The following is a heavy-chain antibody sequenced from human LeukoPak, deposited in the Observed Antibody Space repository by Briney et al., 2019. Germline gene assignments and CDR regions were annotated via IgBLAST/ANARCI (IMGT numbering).Heavy chain of an antibody. CDR2: ISSSSSTI. V-gene: IGHV3-11*04. D-gene: IGHD5-18*01. CDR1: RFTISDYY. J-gene: IGHJ6*02. Sequence: GGSLRLSCAASRFTISDYYMTWIRQAPGKGLEWVSYISSSSSTIFYADSVKGRFTISRDNAKNSLYLQMNSLRAEDTAVYYCARSGFTWIQHPYAMDVWGPGTTVTVSS. CDR3: ARSGFTWIQHPYAMDV.